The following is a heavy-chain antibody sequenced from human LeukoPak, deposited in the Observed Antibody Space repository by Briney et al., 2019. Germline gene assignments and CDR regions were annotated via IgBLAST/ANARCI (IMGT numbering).Heavy chain of an antibody. Sequence: GGSLRLSCAASGFTFSSYAMHWVRQAPGQGLGWVAVVSYDGSNIYYAGSVKGRFTISRDNSKNTLYLQMNSLRDADTAVYYCARDRVRSVVVPAAPQDYWGQGTLVTVSS. J-gene: IGHJ4*02. D-gene: IGHD2-2*01. V-gene: IGHV3-30*04. CDR2: VSYDGSNI. CDR3: ARDRVRSVVVPAAPQDY. CDR1: GFTFSSYA.